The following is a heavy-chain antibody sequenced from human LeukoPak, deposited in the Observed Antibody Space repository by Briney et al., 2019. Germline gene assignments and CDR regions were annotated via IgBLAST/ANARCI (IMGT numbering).Heavy chain of an antibody. CDR3: TFAYYDFWSGYPHRFDY. J-gene: IGHJ4*02. Sequence: SVKVSCKASGGTFSSYAISWVRQAPGQGLEWMGRIIPIFGTANYAQKFQGRVTITADKSTSTVYMELSSLRSEDPAVYYCTFAYYDFWSGYPHRFDYWGQGTLVTVSS. V-gene: IGHV1-69*06. CDR1: GGTFSSYA. D-gene: IGHD3-3*01. CDR2: IIPIFGTA.